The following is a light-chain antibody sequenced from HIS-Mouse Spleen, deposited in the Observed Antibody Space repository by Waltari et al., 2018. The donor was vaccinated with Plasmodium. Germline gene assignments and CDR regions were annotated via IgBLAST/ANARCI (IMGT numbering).Light chain of an antibody. CDR2: EDS. V-gene: IGLV3-10*01. CDR3: YSTDSSGNHRV. Sequence: SYELTQPPSLSVSAAQTARMTCSGDALPKKYAYWYQQKSGQAPVLVIYEDSKRTSGIPERFSGSSSGTMATLTISGAQVEDEADYYCYSTDSSGNHRVFGGGTKLTVL. CDR1: ALPKKY. J-gene: IGLJ3*02.